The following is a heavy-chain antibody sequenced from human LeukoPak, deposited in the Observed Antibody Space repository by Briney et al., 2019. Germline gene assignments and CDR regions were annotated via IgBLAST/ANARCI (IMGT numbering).Heavy chain of an antibody. J-gene: IGHJ4*02. CDR3: TKNVPGRAIDY. V-gene: IGHV3-23*01. D-gene: IGHD2-15*01. CDR2: VGTGFDT. CDR1: GVTFSSHA. Sequence: PGGSLRLSCVASGVTFSSHAMSWVRQAPGKGLEWVSTVGTGFDTYYTDSVKGRFTISRDNSKNTLSLQMSSLRAEDTATYYCTKNVPGRAIDYWGQGTLVTVSS.